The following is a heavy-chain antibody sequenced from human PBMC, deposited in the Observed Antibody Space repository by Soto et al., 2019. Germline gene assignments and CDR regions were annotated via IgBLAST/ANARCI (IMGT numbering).Heavy chain of an antibody. CDR2: IVVYSGQT. V-gene: IGHV1-58*02. D-gene: IGHD6-19*01. CDR1: GFDFISSG. J-gene: IGHJ6*02. CDR3: SSDRQDTAIGWFV. Sequence: ASVKVSCKASGFDFISSGIQWVRQARGQGLEWIGWIVVYSGQTHYEQKFQDRVTITRDTSTGTAYTEMTSLSSEDTAVYYCSSDRQDTAIGWFVCGQRTTVTVSS.